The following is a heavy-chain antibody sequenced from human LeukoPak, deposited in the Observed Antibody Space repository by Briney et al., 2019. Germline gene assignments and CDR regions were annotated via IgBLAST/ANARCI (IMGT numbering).Heavy chain of an antibody. CDR2: INPNSGGT. D-gene: IGHD6-13*01. CDR1: GYTFTSYY. J-gene: IGHJ6*03. Sequence: ASVKVSCKASGYTFTSYYMHWVRQAPGQGLEWMGWINPNSGGTNYAQKFQGRVTMTRDTSISTAYMELSRLRSDDTAVYYCAKGYSSSWYGEPYYYYYMDVWGKGTTVTVSS. CDR3: AKGYSSSWYGEPYYYYYMDV. V-gene: IGHV1-2*02.